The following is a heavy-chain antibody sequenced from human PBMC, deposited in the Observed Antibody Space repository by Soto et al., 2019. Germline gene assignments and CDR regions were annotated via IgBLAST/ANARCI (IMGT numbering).Heavy chain of an antibody. J-gene: IGHJ4*02. Sequence: PSETLSLTCAVYGGSFSGYYWSWIRQPPGKGLEWIGEINHSGSTNYNPSLKSRVTISVDTSKNQFSLKLSSVTAADTAVYYCARERFWSGYTFDYWGQGTLVTVSS. CDR3: ARERFWSGYTFDY. CDR1: GGSFSGYY. V-gene: IGHV4-34*01. D-gene: IGHD3-3*01. CDR2: INHSGST.